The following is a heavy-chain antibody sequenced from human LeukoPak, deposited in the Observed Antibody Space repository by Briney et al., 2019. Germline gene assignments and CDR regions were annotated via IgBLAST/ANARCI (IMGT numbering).Heavy chain of an antibody. V-gene: IGHV1-18*01. Sequence: ASVKVSCKASGYTFTSCGISWVRQAPGQGLEWMGWISAYNGNTNYAQKLQGRVTMTTDTSTSTAYMELRSLRSDDTAVYYCAREAYCGGDCYTFDYWGQGTLVTVSS. J-gene: IGHJ4*02. CDR1: GYTFTSCG. D-gene: IGHD2-21*02. CDR2: ISAYNGNT. CDR3: AREAYCGGDCYTFDY.